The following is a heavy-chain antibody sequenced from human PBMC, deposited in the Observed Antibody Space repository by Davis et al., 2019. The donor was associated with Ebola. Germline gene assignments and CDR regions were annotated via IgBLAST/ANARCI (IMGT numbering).Heavy chain of an antibody. CDR1: GGSISSYY. J-gene: IGHJ4*02. Sequence: SETLSLTCTVSGGSISSYYWSWIRQPPGKGLEWIGEIYHSGSTNYNPSLKSRVTISVDKSKNQFSLKLSSVTAADTAVYYCARDIGIAVAGLDYWGQGTLVTVSS. CDR3: ARDIGIAVAGLDY. CDR2: IYHSGST. V-gene: IGHV4-59*12. D-gene: IGHD6-19*01.